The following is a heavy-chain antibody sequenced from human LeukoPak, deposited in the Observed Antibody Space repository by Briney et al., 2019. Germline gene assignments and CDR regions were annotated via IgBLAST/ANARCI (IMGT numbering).Heavy chain of an antibody. D-gene: IGHD2-15*01. Sequence: PSETLSLTCTVSGGSISSYYWSWIRQPPGKGLEWIGYIYYSGSTNYNPSLKSRVTTSVDTSKNQFSLKLSSVTAADTAVYYCARTTRYCSGGSCYGAVENFDYWGQGTLVTVSS. CDR1: GGSISSYY. V-gene: IGHV4-59*01. J-gene: IGHJ4*02. CDR2: IYYSGST. CDR3: ARTTRYCSGGSCYGAVENFDY.